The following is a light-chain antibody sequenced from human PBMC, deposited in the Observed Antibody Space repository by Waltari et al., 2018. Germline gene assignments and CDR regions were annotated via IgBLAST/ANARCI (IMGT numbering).Light chain of an antibody. J-gene: IGKJ4*01. CDR3: QQYNSWPLT. Sequence: DIVMTQSPATLSVSPGERANLSCRPSQSVRSNLAWYQQKPGQAPRLLIYDASTRATGVPARFSGSGSGTEFTLTISSLQSEDVAVYYCQQYNSWPLTFGGGTKVEIK. CDR2: DAS. V-gene: IGKV3-15*01. CDR1: QSVRSN.